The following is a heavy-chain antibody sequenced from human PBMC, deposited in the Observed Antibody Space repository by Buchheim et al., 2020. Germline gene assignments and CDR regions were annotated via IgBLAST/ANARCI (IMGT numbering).Heavy chain of an antibody. CDR3: ARGQSYGMDV. V-gene: IGHV3-74*01. D-gene: IGHD4-11*01. CDR2: LDTGGGTT. Sequence: EVQLVESGGGSVQPGGSLRLSCAASGFTFSSYWMHWVRQAPGKGLVWVSRLDTGGGTTFYADPVKGRFTISRDNAKNTLYLQMNGLRAEDTAVYYYARGQSYGMDVWGQGTT. J-gene: IGHJ6*02. CDR1: GFTFSSYW.